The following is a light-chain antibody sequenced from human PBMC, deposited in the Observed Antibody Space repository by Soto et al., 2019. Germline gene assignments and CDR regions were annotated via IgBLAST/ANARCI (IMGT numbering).Light chain of an antibody. CDR3: QHYAGGSRIT. V-gene: IGKV3-20*01. CDR1: QSVSSR. J-gene: IGKJ5*01. Sequence: EIVMTQSPVTLSLSPGERATLSCRASQSVSSRLAWYQQKLGQAPRLLISGASSRATGIPDRFSGSGFGTDFTLSISRLEPEDFALYYCQHYAGGSRITFGQGTRLEIK. CDR2: GAS.